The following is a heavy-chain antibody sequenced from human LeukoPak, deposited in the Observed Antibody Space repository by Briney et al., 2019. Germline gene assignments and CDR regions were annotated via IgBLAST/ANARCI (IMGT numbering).Heavy chain of an antibody. CDR2: IYYSGST. CDR3: ASRYSSSWYEGYLDY. Sequence: SETLSLTCTVSGGSISSSRYYWAWIRQPPGKGLEWIGSIYYSGSTYYNPSLKSRVTISVDTSKNQFSLKLSSVTAADTAVYYCASRYSSSWYEGYLDYWGQGTLVTVSS. V-gene: IGHV4-39*01. J-gene: IGHJ4*02. CDR1: GGSISSSRYY. D-gene: IGHD6-13*01.